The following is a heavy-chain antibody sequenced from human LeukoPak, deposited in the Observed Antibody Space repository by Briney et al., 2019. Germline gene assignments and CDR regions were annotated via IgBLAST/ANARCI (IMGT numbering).Heavy chain of an antibody. D-gene: IGHD2-2*01. CDR1: GYTFTGYY. V-gene: IGHV1-2*02. CDR3: ARGYCSSTSCRSSNHDY. CDR2: INPNSGGT. Sequence: ASVKVSCKASGYTFTGYYMHWVRQAPGQGLEWMGWINPNSGGTNYAQKFQGRVTMTRDTSISTAYMELSRLRSDDTAVYYCARGYCSSTSCRSSNHDYWGQGTPVTVSS. J-gene: IGHJ4*02.